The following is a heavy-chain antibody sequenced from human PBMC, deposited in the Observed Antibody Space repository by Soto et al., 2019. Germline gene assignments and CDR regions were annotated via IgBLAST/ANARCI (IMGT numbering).Heavy chain of an antibody. J-gene: IGHJ3*01. CDR1: HFSVPTNKY. Sequence: QVLLQESGPGLVKPSGTLSLTCTVSHFSVPTNKYWSWVRQSPGKPLEWIGGIYHSGTTYYNPTLMRQVSMSMDKPNNQISLILTSVTAADTAVYYCARDSRYCTDSGCSIMRDAFDVWGQGTLVTVSS. CDR2: IYHSGTT. V-gene: IGHV4-4*02. CDR3: ARDSRYCTDSGCSIMRDAFDV. D-gene: IGHD2-15*01.